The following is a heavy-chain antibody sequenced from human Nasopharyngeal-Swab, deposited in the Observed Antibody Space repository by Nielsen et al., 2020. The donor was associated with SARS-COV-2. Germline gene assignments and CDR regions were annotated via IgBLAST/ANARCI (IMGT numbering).Heavy chain of an antibody. CDR3: AKVISTYYYNSSGYYYVAPHDAFDI. CDR2: ISGSGGST. V-gene: IGHV3-23*01. D-gene: IGHD3-22*01. Sequence: GESLKISCAASGFTFDDYAMHWVRQAPGKGLEWVSGISGSGGSTYYADSVKGRFTISRDNSKNTLYLQMNSLRAEDTAVYYCAKVISTYYYNSSGYYYVAPHDAFDIWGQGTMVTVSS. J-gene: IGHJ3*02. CDR1: GFTFDDYA.